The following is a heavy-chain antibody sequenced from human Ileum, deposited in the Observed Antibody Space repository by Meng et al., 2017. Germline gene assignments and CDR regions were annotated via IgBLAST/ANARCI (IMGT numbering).Heavy chain of an antibody. CDR1: GFTFINYW. CDR3: ARNPDAGTADY. Sequence: GGSLRLSCAVSGFTFINYWLSWARQTPGKGLEWVANINEGGSEKWYVDSMRGRFTISRDNAKNSLYLQMNSLRDEDTAVYYCARNPDAGTADYWGRGTLVTVSS. D-gene: IGHD6-13*01. V-gene: IGHV3-7*01. J-gene: IGHJ4*02. CDR2: INEGGSEK.